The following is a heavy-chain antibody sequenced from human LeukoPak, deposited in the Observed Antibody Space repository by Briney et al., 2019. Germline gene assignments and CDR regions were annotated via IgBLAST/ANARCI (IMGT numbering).Heavy chain of an antibody. CDR3: ASQYDILTGYPTDNWFDP. D-gene: IGHD3-9*01. Sequence: SETLSLTCAVYGGSFSGYYWSWIRQPPGKGLEWIGEINHSGSTNYNPSLKSRVTISVDTSKNQFSLKLSSVTAADTAVYYCASQYDILTGYPTDNWFDPWGQGTLVTVSS. CDR1: GGSFSGYY. J-gene: IGHJ5*02. CDR2: INHSGST. V-gene: IGHV4-34*01.